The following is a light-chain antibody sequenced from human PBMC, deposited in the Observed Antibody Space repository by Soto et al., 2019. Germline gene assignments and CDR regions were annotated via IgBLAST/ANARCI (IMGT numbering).Light chain of an antibody. CDR1: SSDVGGSNY. CDR2: DVS. Sequence: QSVLTQPASVSGSPGQSITISCTGTSSDVGGSNYVSWYQQLPGKAPKLMIYDVSDRPPGVSNRFSGSKSGNTASLTISGLQAEDEADYYCSSYGSSSIYVFRTGTKVTVL. V-gene: IGLV2-14*01. J-gene: IGLJ1*01. CDR3: SSYGSSSIYV.